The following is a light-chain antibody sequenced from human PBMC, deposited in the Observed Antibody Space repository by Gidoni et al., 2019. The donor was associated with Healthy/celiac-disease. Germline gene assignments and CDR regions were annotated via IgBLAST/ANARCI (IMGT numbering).Light chain of an antibody. V-gene: IGLV1-51*02. J-gene: IGLJ3*02. CDR1: SSNIGNNY. CDR2: ENN. CDR3: GTWDSSLSVWV. Sequence: QPVLPQPPSVSPPPGQKVTISCSGSSSNIGNNYVSWYQQLPGTAPKLLIYENNKRPSGIPDRFSGSKSGTSATLGITGLQTGDEADYYCGTWDSSLSVWVFGGGTKLTVL.